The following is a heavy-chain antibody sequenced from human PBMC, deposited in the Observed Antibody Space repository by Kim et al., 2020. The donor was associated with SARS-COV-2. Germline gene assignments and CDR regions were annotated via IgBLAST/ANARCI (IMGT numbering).Heavy chain of an antibody. V-gene: IGHV5-51*01. D-gene: IGHD2-15*01. CDR2: YPGDQDT. J-gene: IGHJ4*02. Sequence: YPGDQDTRYSPDFQGQVTISADKSISTAYLQWSSLKASDTAMYYCARIGDYWGQGTLVTVSS. CDR3: ARIGDY.